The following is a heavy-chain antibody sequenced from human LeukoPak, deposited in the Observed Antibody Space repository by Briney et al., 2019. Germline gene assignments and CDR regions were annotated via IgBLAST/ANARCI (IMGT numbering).Heavy chain of an antibody. V-gene: IGHV4-4*07. CDR3: ARETPGLTRYFDY. CDR2: ISTSGTT. Sequence: SGTLSLTCAVYGGSFSGYYWSWIRQPAGKGLEWIGRISTSGTTNYNPSLKSRGTMSVDTSKNQFSVKLTSVTAADTAVYYCARETPGLTRYFDYWGQGTLVTVSS. CDR1: GGSFSGYY. D-gene: IGHD3-16*02. J-gene: IGHJ4*02.